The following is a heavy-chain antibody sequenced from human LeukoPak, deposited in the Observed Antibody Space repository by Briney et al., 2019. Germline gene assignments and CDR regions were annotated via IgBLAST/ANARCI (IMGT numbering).Heavy chain of an antibody. D-gene: IGHD2-15*01. V-gene: IGHV1-2*02. Sequence: ASVKVSCKASGYTFTGYYMHWVRQAPGQGLEWMGWINPNSGGTNYAQKFQGRVTMTRDTSISTAYMELSRLRSDDTAVYYCARVGVVVDGYFDYWGQGTLVTVSS. J-gene: IGHJ4*02. CDR3: ARVGVVVDGYFDY. CDR2: INPNSGGT. CDR1: GYTFTGYY.